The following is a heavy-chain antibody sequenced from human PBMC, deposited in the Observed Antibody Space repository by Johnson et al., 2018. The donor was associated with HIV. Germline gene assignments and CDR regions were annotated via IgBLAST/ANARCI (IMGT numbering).Heavy chain of an antibody. CDR1: GFTVSSNY. J-gene: IGHJ3*02. CDR3: ARPYDSSGGGAFDI. Sequence: EVQLVESGGGLVQPGGSLRLSCAASGFTVSSNYMNWVRKAPVKGLEWVGRIYSETDGGTTDYAAPVKGRFTISRDDSKNTLYLQMNSLRAEDTAVYYCARPYDSSGGGAFDIWGQGTMVTVSS. V-gene: IGHV3-15*01. CDR2: IYSETDGGTT. D-gene: IGHD3-22*01.